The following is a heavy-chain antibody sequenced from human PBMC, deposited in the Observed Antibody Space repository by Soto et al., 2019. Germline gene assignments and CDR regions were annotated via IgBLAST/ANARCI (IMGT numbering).Heavy chain of an antibody. J-gene: IGHJ6*02. V-gene: IGHV1-24*01. CDR1: GYTLTELS. Sequence: GASVKVSCKVSGYTLTELSMHWVRQAPGKGLEWMGGFDPEDGETIYAQKFQGRVTMTEDTSTDTAYMELSSLRSEDTAVYYCATLRSAGSRVPYYYYYGMDVWGHGTTVTVSS. CDR3: ATLRSAGSRVPYYYYYGMDV. CDR2: FDPEDGET. D-gene: IGHD6-25*01.